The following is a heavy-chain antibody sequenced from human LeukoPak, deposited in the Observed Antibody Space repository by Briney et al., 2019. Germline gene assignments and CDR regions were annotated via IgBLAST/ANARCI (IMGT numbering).Heavy chain of an antibody. Sequence: GGSLRLSCAASGFSISNSAMSWVRQAPGKGLEWVSLIIASSGSTFYADSVKGRFTISRDNAKNSLYLQMNSLRAEDTAMYYCARDSAGNDYWGQGTLVTVSS. D-gene: IGHD6-13*01. CDR2: IIASSGST. CDR3: ARDSAGNDY. CDR1: GFSISNSA. V-gene: IGHV3-23*01. J-gene: IGHJ4*02.